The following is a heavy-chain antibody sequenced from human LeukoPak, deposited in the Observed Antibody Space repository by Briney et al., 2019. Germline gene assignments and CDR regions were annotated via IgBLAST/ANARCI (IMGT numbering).Heavy chain of an antibody. CDR1: GFTFSNYW. CDR2: INADGSST. D-gene: IGHD3-10*01. V-gene: IGHV3-74*01. J-gene: IGHJ4*02. CDR3: ARDVGRNYGTDY. Sequence: GGSLRLSCAASGFTFSNYWMHWVRQAPGKGLVWVSRINADGSSTSNADSVKGRFTISRDNAKNPLYLQMNSLGAEDTAVYYCARDVGRNYGTDYWGQGTLVTVSS.